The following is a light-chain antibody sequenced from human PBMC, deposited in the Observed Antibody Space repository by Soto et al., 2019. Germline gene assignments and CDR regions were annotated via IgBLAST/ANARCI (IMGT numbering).Light chain of an antibody. V-gene: IGKV2-30*02. J-gene: IGKJ2*01. CDR2: LVS. CDR3: MQSTHWPYT. CDR1: QSLVHNNGHTY. Sequence: DVLMTQSPLSLPVTLGQPASISCRSSQSLVHNNGHTYLNWFHQRPGQSPRRLIYLVSKRDSGVPDRFSGTGSGSDFTLKISRVEAEDVGTYYCMQSTHWPYTFGQGTKLEIQ.